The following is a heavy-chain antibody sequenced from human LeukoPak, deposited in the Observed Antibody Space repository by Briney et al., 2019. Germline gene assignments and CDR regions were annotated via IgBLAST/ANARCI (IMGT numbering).Heavy chain of an antibody. CDR2: ISYDGRNK. V-gene: IGHV3-30*03. Sequence: GGSLRLSCAASGFTFSDYGMHWVRQAPGKGLEWVAVISYDGRNKYYADSVKGRFTISRDNSKNIVSLQMNNLRAEDTAVYYCARGRGLGVVSPYFDYWGQGTLVTVSS. D-gene: IGHD3-3*01. J-gene: IGHJ4*02. CDR1: GFTFSDYG. CDR3: ARGRGLGVVSPYFDY.